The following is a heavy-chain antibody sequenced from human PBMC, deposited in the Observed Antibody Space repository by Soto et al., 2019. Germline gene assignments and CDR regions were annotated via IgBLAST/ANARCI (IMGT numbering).Heavy chain of an antibody. Sequence: QVRLEESGPGLVKPSETLSLSGSVSGGSVNNANYFWNWIRHHPENGLEWIGYIYYSGSTRYNPSVKTRATLSIDTIKDQFSLRLNSVTVADTAVYFCARDADYGGSRGGMDVWGRGTTVTVSS. J-gene: IGHJ6*02. CDR2: IYYSGST. CDR3: ARDADYGGSRGGMDV. CDR1: GGSVNNANYF. D-gene: IGHD4-17*01. V-gene: IGHV4-31*03.